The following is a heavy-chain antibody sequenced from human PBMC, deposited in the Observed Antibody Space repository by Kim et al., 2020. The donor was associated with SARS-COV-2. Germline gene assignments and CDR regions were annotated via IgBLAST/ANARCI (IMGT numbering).Heavy chain of an antibody. J-gene: IGHJ4*02. CDR3: ARDGGRGPMIVVVKGSHYFDY. V-gene: IGHV3-48*02. CDR1: GFTFSSYS. CDR2: ISSSSSTI. D-gene: IGHD3-22*01. Sequence: GGSLRLSCAASGFTFSSYSMNWVRQAPGKGLEWVSYISSSSSTIYYADSVKGRFTISRDNAKNSLYLQMNSLRDEDTAVYYCARDGGRGPMIVVVKGSHYFDYWGQGTLVTVSS.